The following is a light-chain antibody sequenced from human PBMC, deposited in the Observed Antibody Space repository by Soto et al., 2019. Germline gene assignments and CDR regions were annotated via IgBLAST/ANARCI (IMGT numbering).Light chain of an antibody. CDR2: EVN. Sequence: QSVLTQPASVSGSPGQSITISCTGTSSDVGSYNLVSWYQQLPGKAPILIIYEVNERPLGISNRFSGSKSGNTASLTISGLQGEDEADYYCCSYAGSSIFVFGGGTKLTVL. CDR1: SSDVGSYNL. J-gene: IGLJ2*01. V-gene: IGLV2-23*02. CDR3: CSYAGSSIFV.